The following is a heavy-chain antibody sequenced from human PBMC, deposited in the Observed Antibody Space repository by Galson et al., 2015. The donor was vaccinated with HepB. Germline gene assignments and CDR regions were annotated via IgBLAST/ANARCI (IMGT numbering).Heavy chain of an antibody. J-gene: IGHJ5*02. CDR2: IDNDGTGT. Sequence: SLRLSCAASGFTFNNYWMHWVRQAPGKGLVWVSRIDNDGTGTDYGDSVKGRFTISRDNAKNTLYLVMSSLRADDTAVYFCARRQCIGASCYLDPWGQEPWSPSPQ. CDR1: GFTFNNYW. V-gene: IGHV3-74*01. D-gene: IGHD2-15*01. CDR3: ARRQCIGASCYLDP.